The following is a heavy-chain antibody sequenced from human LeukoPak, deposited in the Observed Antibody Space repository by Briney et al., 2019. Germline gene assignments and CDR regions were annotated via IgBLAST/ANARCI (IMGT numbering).Heavy chain of an antibody. Sequence: PSETLSLTCTVSGGSISSSSYYWGWIRQPPGKGLEWIGTIHYSGTTFYNPSLKSRVTMSVDTSKYQFSLKLTSVTAEDTAVYHCARQDGRYRSTIDYWGQGTLVIVSS. D-gene: IGHD5-12*01. CDR1: GGSISSSSYY. CDR3: ARQDGRYRSTIDY. CDR2: IHYSGTT. V-gene: IGHV4-39*01. J-gene: IGHJ4*02.